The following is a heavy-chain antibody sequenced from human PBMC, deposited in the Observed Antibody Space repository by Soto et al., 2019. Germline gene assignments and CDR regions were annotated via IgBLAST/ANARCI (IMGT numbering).Heavy chain of an antibody. V-gene: IGHV3-23*01. CDR1: GFTFRNYA. D-gene: IGHD6-6*01. Sequence: VQLLESGGGLVQPGESLRLSCVASGFTFRNYAMAWVRLAPGRGLEWFTAITNSGDDSYYADSVQGRFTISRDNSKNTLYLQMTSLGGDDTALYFCAKGSAASRPYYFDFWGQGTLVTVSS. CDR2: ITNSGDDS. CDR3: AKGSAASRPYYFDF. J-gene: IGHJ4*02.